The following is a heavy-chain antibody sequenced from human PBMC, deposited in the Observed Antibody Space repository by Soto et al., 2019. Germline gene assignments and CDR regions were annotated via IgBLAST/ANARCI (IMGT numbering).Heavy chain of an antibody. V-gene: IGHV1-8*01. CDR2: MNPNSGNT. CDR1: GYTFISYA. CDR3: ARGRGYTYGFDAFDI. J-gene: IGHJ3*02. Sequence: QVQLVQSGAEVKKPGASVKVSCKASGYTFISYAINWVRQATGQGLEWMGWMNPNSGNTGYAQKFQGRVTMTRNTSISTAYMELSSLRSEDTAVYHCARGRGYTYGFDAFDIWGQGTMVTVSS. D-gene: IGHD5-12*01.